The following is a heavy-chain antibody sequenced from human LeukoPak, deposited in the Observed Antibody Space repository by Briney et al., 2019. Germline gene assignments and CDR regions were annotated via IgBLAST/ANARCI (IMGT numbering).Heavy chain of an antibody. V-gene: IGHV1-8*01. CDR1: GYTFTSYD. CDR2: MNPNSGDT. J-gene: IGHJ4*02. Sequence: GASVKVSCKASGYTFTSYDINWVRQATGQGLEWMGWMNPNSGDTGYVQKFQGRVTMTRSTSISTAYMELSSLRSEDTAVYYCARGPGGTGSLFDYWGLGTPVTVSS. D-gene: IGHD7-27*01. CDR3: ARGPGGTGSLFDY.